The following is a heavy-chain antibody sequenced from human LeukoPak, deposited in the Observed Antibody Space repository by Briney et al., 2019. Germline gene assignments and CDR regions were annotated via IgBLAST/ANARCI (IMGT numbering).Heavy chain of an antibody. D-gene: IGHD7-27*01. Sequence: KSSETLSLTCAVYGGSFSGYYWSWIRQPPGKGLEWIGYIRHSENPNYNPSLKSRVTMSVDTSKNQFSLKLSSVTAADTAVYYCTRGSTGAFGPWGQGTLVTVSS. J-gene: IGHJ5*02. CDR2: IRHSENP. V-gene: IGHV4-34*01. CDR1: GGSFSGYY. CDR3: TRGSTGAFGP.